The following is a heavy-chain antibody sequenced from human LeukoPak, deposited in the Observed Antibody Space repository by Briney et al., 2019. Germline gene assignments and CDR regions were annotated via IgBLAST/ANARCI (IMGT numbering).Heavy chain of an antibody. J-gene: IGHJ5*02. V-gene: IGHV3-30*04. CDR1: GFTFSSDA. D-gene: IGHD2-15*01. Sequence: PGGSLRLSCAASGFTFSSDAMHWVRQAPGKGLEWVAVMSYDGSNKYYADSVKGRFTISRDNSKNTLYLQMNSLRREDTAVYYCARDCGGSCYWNWFDPWGQGTLVTVSS. CDR2: MSYDGSNK. CDR3: ARDCGGSCYWNWFDP.